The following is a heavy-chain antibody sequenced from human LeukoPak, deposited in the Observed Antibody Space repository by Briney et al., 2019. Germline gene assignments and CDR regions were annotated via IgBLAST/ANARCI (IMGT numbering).Heavy chain of an antibody. J-gene: IGHJ5*02. Sequence: SETLSLTCTVSGGSISSYYWSWIRQPPGKGLEWIGYIYYSGSTNYNPSLKSRVTISVDTSKNQFSLKLSSVTAADTAVYYCARDLRSGSYEDWFDPWGQGTLVTVSS. CDR3: ARDLRSGSYEDWFDP. D-gene: IGHD3-10*01. CDR2: IYYSGST. V-gene: IGHV4-59*01. CDR1: GGSISSYY.